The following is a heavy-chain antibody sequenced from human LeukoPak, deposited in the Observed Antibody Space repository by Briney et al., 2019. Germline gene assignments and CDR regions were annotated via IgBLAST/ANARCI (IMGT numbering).Heavy chain of an antibody. V-gene: IGHV3-48*03. CDR2: ISGSGTTK. CDR1: GFTFSSYE. Sequence: PGGSLRLYCAASGFTFSSYEMKWVRQAPGKGLEWLSYISGSGTTKFYADSVKGRFTISRDNAKNSLYLEMNSLRAEDTAVYYCARDGAVAGLENDYWGQGTLVTVSS. CDR3: ARDGAVAGLENDY. J-gene: IGHJ4*02. D-gene: IGHD6-19*01.